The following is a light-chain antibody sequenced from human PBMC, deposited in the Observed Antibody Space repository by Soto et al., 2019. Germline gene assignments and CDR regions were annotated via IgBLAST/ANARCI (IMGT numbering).Light chain of an antibody. J-gene: IGKJ3*01. V-gene: IGKV3-20*01. Sequence: ENVLTQSPGTLSVSSGERATLSCRASQSVGRDSLAWYQQRPGQAPRLLIDTVSSRASGIPDRFTGTGSGTDFALIIDGLEPEDFAMYYCQQYGDSPGAFGPGTKVETK. CDR3: QQYGDSPGA. CDR2: TVS. CDR1: QSVGRDS.